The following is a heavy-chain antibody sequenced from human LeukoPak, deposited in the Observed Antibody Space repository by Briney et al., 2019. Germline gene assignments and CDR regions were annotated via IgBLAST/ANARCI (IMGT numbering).Heavy chain of an antibody. D-gene: IGHD3-10*01. CDR1: GYSFTSYW. CDR3: ARRGSSYYGLGRYSWDDAFDI. Sequence: GESLKIYCKGSGYSFTSYWIGWVRQMPGNGLEWMGIIYPDVSDTRYSQSFQGQVTISADKSISTAYLQWSGLKASDTAMYYCARRGSSYYGLGRYSWDDAFDIWGQGTMVTVSS. V-gene: IGHV5-51*01. CDR2: IYPDVSDT. J-gene: IGHJ3*02.